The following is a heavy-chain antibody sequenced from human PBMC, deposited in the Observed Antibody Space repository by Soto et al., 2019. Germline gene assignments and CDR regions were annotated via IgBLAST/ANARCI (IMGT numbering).Heavy chain of an antibody. CDR2: ITQSGST. J-gene: IGHJ4*02. Sequence: QVQLQQWGAGLLKPSETLSLTCAVYGGPLSAYCWSWIRQSPGKGLEWIGEITQSGSTNYNLSLKSRVTITADTYKRQFSLKVNSVTAADTAVDYCASGLYAPTVGSTNPSHWGQGTLVTVSS. CDR1: GGPLSAYC. CDR3: ASGLYAPTVGSTNPSH. D-gene: IGHD1-26*01. V-gene: IGHV4-34*02.